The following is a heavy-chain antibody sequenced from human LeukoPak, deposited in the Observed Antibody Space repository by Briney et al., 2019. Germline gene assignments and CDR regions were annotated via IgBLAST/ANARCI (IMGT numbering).Heavy chain of an antibody. D-gene: IGHD6-13*01. CDR2: INPNSGGT. CDR1: GYTFTGYY. V-gene: IGHV1-2*02. J-gene: IGHJ6*02. CDR3: ARPYYSSSRLDYGMDV. Sequence: ASVKVSCKASGYTFTGYYMHWVRQAPGQGLEWMGWINPNSGGTNYAQKFQGRVTMTRDTSISTAYMELSRLRSDDTAVYYCARPYYSSSRLDYGMDVWGQGTTVTVSS.